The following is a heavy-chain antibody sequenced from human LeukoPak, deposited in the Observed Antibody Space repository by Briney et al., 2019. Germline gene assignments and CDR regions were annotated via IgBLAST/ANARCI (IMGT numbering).Heavy chain of an antibody. CDR3: ARQVSSGWSEYYFDY. CDR1: GGSISSYY. V-gene: IGHV4-59*08. D-gene: IGHD6-19*01. Sequence: PSETLSLTCTVSGGSISSYYWSWIRQPPGKGLEWIGYIYYSGSTNYNPSLKSRVTISVDTSKNQFSLKLSSVTAADTAVYYCARQVSSGWSEYYFDYWGQGTLVTVSS. J-gene: IGHJ4*02. CDR2: IYYSGST.